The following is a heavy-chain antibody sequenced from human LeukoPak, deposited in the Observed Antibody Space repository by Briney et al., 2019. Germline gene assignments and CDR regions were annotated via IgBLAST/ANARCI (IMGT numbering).Heavy chain of an antibody. V-gene: IGHV4-38-2*02. Sequence: SETLSLTCTVSGYSISSGYYWGWIRQPAGKGLEWIGSIYYSGSTYYNPSLKSRVNIYVDTSKKQFSLKLSSVTAADTAVYYCARHGVRPYYHDSSGPRSNWIDPWGQGTLVTVSS. D-gene: IGHD3-22*01. J-gene: IGHJ5*02. CDR1: GYSISSGYY. CDR2: IYYSGST. CDR3: ARHGVRPYYHDSSGPRSNWIDP.